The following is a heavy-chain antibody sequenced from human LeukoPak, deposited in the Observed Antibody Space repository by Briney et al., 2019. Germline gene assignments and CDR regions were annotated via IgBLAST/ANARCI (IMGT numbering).Heavy chain of an antibody. CDR1: GYNFTSYW. CDR3: ARRHYYGSGSYPY. D-gene: IGHD3-10*01. V-gene: IGHV5-10-1*01. J-gene: IGHJ4*02. Sequence: GESLKISCKGSGYNFTSYWISWVRQLPGKGLEWMGRIGPSDSYTNYSPSFQGHVTISADKSISTAYLQWSSLKASDTAMYYCARRHYYGSGSYPYWGQGTLVTVSS. CDR2: IGPSDSYT.